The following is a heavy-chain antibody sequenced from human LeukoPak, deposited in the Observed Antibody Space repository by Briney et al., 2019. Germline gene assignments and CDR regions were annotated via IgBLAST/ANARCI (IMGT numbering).Heavy chain of an antibody. V-gene: IGHV4-4*07. CDR2: IYTSGST. J-gene: IGHJ5*02. D-gene: IGHD1-14*01. CDR3: ARASPTTNKGAYGWFDP. Sequence: SETLSLTCTVSGGSISGYHWRWIPQPAGKGLEWIGRIYTSGSTNYNPSLKSRVTMSVDTSKNQFSLKLSSVTDADTAVYYCARASPTTNKGAYGWFDPWGQGTLVTVSS. CDR1: GGSISGYH.